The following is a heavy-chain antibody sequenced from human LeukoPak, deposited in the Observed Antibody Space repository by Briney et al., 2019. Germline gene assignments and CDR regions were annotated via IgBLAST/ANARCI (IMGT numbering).Heavy chain of an antibody. CDR3: AKSHRHIVVVVAATHYYFDY. V-gene: IGHV3-23*01. CDR2: ISGSGGST. CDR1: GFPFSSYA. Sequence: GGSLSLSCAASGFPFSSYAMSWVRQAPGKGLEWVSAISGSGGSTYYADSVKGRFTISRDNSKNTLYLQMNSLRAEDTAVYYCAKSHRHIVVVVAATHYYFDYWGQGTLVTVSS. D-gene: IGHD2-15*01. J-gene: IGHJ4*02.